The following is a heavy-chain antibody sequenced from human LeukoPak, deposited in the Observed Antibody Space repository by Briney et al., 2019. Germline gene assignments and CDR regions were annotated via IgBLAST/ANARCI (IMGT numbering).Heavy chain of an antibody. V-gene: IGHV6-1*01. Sequence: SQTLSLTCAISGDSVSSNSAAWDWIRQSPSRGLEWLGRTYYRSKWYNDYAVSVKSRITINPDTSKNQFSLQLNSVTPEDTAVYYCARSGLAAAGTFHAFDIWGQGTMVTVSS. CDR1: GDSVSSNSAA. J-gene: IGHJ3*02. D-gene: IGHD6-13*01. CDR2: TYYRSKWYN. CDR3: ARSGLAAAGTFHAFDI.